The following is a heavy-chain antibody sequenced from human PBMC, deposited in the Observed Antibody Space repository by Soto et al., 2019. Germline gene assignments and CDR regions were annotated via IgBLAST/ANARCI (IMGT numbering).Heavy chain of an antibody. CDR2: IYHSGKT. CDR1: GVSVSSGTFY. J-gene: IGHJ6*02. Sequence: QVQLQESGPGLVKPSQTLSLTCSVSGVSVSSGTFYWSWIRQHPGKGLEWIGYIYHSGKTYYNPSLKSRVTFSADTSKNQFSLNLTSMTAADAAVYYCARLGVFVAAVDVWGQGTTVIVSS. CDR3: ARLGVFVAAVDV. V-gene: IGHV4-31*03. D-gene: IGHD3-16*01.